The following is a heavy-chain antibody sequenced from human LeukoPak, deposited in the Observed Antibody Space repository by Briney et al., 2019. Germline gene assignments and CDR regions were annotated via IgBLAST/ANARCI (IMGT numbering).Heavy chain of an antibody. Sequence: GGSLRLSCAASGFTFSSYWMHWVRQAPGKGLVWVSRINSDGSSTSYADSVKGRFTISRGNAKNTLYLQMNSLRAEDTAVYYCARDRRGVVVVAASENWGQGTLVTVSS. J-gene: IGHJ4*02. CDR1: GFTFSSYW. CDR2: INSDGSST. CDR3: ARDRRGVVVVAASEN. V-gene: IGHV3-74*01. D-gene: IGHD2-15*01.